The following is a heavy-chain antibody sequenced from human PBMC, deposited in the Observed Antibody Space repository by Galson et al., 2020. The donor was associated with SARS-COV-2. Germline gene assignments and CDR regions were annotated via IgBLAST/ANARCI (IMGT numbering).Heavy chain of an antibody. CDR3: ARDLPDPWGVGYFDY. J-gene: IGHJ4*02. V-gene: IGHV3-30-3*01. D-gene: IGHD3-10*01. CDR1: GFTFNSYA. CDR2: ISNGGSKK. Sequence: GESLKISCATSGFTFNSYAMHWVRQAPGKGLEWVAVISNGGSKKHSAGSVKGRFTISRDNSKNTVYLQMNSLRVEDTAVYYCARDLPDPWGVGYFDYWGQGTLVTVSS.